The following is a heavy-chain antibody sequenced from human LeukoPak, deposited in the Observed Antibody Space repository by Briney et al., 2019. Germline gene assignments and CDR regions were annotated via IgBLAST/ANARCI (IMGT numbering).Heavy chain of an antibody. CDR2: IYYSGST. J-gene: IGHJ4*02. Sequence: PSETLSLTCTVSGGSISSGGYYWSWIRQHPGKGLEWIGYIYYSGSTYYNPSLKSRVTISVDTSKNQFSPKLTSVTAADTAVYFCARAGGFFSPFGYWGQGTLVTVSS. CDR1: GGSISSGGYY. D-gene: IGHD3-3*01. CDR3: ARAGGFFSPFGY. V-gene: IGHV4-31*03.